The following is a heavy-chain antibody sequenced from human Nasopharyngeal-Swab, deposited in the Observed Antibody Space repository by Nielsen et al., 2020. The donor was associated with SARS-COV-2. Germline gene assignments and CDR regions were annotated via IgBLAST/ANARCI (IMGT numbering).Heavy chain of an antibody. CDR1: GYSFTSYW. J-gene: IGHJ6*03. Sequence: GASLKISCKGSGYSFTSYWISWVRQMPGKGLEWMGRIDPSDSYTNYSPSFQGHVTISADKPISTAYLQWSSLKASDTAMYYCARRAYCSGGSCYSPYYYYMDVWGKGTTVTVSS. CDR2: IDPSDSYT. V-gene: IGHV5-10-1*01. CDR3: ARRAYCSGGSCYSPYYYYMDV. D-gene: IGHD2-15*01.